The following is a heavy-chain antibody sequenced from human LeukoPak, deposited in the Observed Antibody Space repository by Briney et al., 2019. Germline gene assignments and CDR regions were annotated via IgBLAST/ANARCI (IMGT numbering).Heavy chain of an antibody. CDR1: GYTLTELS. Sequence: VSVKVSCKVSGYTLTELSMHWVRQAPGKGLEWMGGFDPEDGETIYAQKFQGRVTMTEDTSTDTAYMELSSLRSEDTAVYYCATPPYYYGSGSYSFDYWGQGTLVTVSS. D-gene: IGHD3-10*01. V-gene: IGHV1-24*01. J-gene: IGHJ4*02. CDR2: FDPEDGET. CDR3: ATPPYYYGSGSYSFDY.